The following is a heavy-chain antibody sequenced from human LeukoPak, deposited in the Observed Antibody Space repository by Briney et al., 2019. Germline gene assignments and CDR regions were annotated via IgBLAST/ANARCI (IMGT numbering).Heavy chain of an antibody. CDR1: GYTFTSYD. CDR3: AGTTATDAFDI. Sequence: ASVKVSCKASGYTFTSYDINWVRQATGQGLEWMGWMNPNSGNTGYAHKFQVRVTMTRNTSISTAYMELSSLRSEDTAVYYCAGTTATDAFDIWGQGTMVTVSS. D-gene: IGHD1-7*01. J-gene: IGHJ3*02. CDR2: MNPNSGNT. V-gene: IGHV1-8*01.